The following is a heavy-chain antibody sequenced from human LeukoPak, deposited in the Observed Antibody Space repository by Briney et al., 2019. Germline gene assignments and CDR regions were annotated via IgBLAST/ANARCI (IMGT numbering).Heavy chain of an antibody. CDR3: ARTYKFLEDY. V-gene: IGHV4-39*01. D-gene: IGHD1-14*01. CDR1: GGSISSSSYY. Sequence: PSETLSLTCIVSGGSISSSSYYWGWIRQPPGKGLEWIGSIYYSGSTYYNPSLKSRVTISVDTSKNQFSLRLNSVTAADTAVYYCARTYKFLEDYRGQGTLVTVSS. CDR2: IYYSGST. J-gene: IGHJ4*02.